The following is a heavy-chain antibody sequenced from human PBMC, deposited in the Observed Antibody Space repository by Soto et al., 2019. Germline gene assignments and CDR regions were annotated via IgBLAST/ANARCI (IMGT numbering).Heavy chain of an antibody. J-gene: IGHJ6*02. V-gene: IGHV4-39*01. CDR3: RRSSRYSTDV. CDR2: IYSTGNT. Sequence: SETLSLTCTVSGDSIRSSSYWGWIRQPPGKGLEWIGSIYSTGNTYYNPSLNSQATISVDTSKNQFSLNVISVTVADTAVYYCRRSSRYSTDVWGQGTTVTVSS. CDR1: GDSIRSSSY. D-gene: IGHD6-13*01.